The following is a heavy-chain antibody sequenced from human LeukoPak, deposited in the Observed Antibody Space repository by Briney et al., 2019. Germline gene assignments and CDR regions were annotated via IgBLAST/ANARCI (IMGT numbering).Heavy chain of an antibody. Sequence: GGSLRLSCAASGFTFSSYGMHWVRQAPGKGLEWVANIKQDGSEKYYVDSVKGRFTISRDNAKNSLYLQMNSLRAEDTAVYYCARVEYYYDSSGYYSRTYYFDYWGQGTLVTVSS. D-gene: IGHD3-22*01. V-gene: IGHV3-7*01. CDR1: GFTFSSYG. J-gene: IGHJ4*02. CDR3: ARVEYYYDSSGYYSRTYYFDY. CDR2: IKQDGSEK.